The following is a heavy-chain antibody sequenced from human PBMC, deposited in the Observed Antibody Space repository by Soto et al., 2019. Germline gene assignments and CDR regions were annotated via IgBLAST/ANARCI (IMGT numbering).Heavy chain of an antibody. Sequence: ASVKVSCKASGYTFTSYGISWVRQAPGQGLEWMGWISAYNGNTNYAQKLQGRVTMTTDTSTSTAYMELRSLRSDDTAVYYCARPLGYDPTRSRYYYYYAMDVWGQGTTVTVSS. D-gene: IGHD3-22*01. J-gene: IGHJ6*02. CDR3: ARPLGYDPTRSRYYYYYAMDV. CDR1: GYTFTSYG. CDR2: ISAYNGNT. V-gene: IGHV1-18*04.